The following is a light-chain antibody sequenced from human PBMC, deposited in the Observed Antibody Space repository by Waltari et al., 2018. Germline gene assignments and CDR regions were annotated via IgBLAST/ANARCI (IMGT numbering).Light chain of an antibody. J-gene: IGLJ2*01. CDR3: SSYVGNNNLI. Sequence: QSALTQPPSASGSPGQPVTISCTGTSSDVGGYKYVSWYQQHPGKAPKLMIYEVSKRPSGVPDRFSGSKSGNTASPTVSGLQAEDEADYYCSSYVGNNNLIFGGGTKLTVL. CDR2: EVS. V-gene: IGLV2-8*01. CDR1: SSDVGGYKY.